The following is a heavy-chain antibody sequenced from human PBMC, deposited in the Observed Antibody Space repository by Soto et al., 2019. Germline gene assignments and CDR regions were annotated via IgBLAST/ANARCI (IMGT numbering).Heavy chain of an antibody. Sequence: PSETLSLTCTVSGGSLSSGCYYWSWIRQHPGKGLEWIGFIYYSGSTYYNPSLKSRVTISVDTSQNQFSLKLSSVTAADTAVYYCARDTQRGYSGYFDSWGQGTLVTVSS. J-gene: IGHJ4*02. CDR3: ARDTQRGYSGYFDS. D-gene: IGHD5-12*01. V-gene: IGHV4-31*03. CDR1: GGSLSSGCYY. CDR2: IYYSGST.